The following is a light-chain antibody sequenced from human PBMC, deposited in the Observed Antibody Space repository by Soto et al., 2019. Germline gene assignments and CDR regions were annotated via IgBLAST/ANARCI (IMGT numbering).Light chain of an antibody. CDR1: SSNIGRNT. CDR2: TND. J-gene: IGLJ7*01. CDR3: EAWDDSMNGAV. Sequence: QSVLTQPPSASGTPGQRVTISCSGSSSNIGRNTVNWYQQLPGTAPKLLIYTNDQRPSGVPDRFSGSKSGTSASLAISGLQAEDEADYYCEAWDDSMNGAVFGGGTQLTVL. V-gene: IGLV1-44*01.